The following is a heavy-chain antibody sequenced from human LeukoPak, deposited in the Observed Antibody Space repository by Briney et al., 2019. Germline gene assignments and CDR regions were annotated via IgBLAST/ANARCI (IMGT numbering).Heavy chain of an antibody. J-gene: IGHJ4*02. CDR1: GGSISSSSYY. CDR2: IYYSGST. V-gene: IGHV4-39*01. Sequence: SETLSLTCTVSGGSISSSSYYWGWIRQPPGKGLEWSGSIYYSGSTYYNPSLKSRVTISVDTSKNQFSLKLSSVTAADTAVYYCARGNREYYYDSSVRFDYWGQGTLVTVSS. CDR3: ARGNREYYYDSSVRFDY. D-gene: IGHD3-22*01.